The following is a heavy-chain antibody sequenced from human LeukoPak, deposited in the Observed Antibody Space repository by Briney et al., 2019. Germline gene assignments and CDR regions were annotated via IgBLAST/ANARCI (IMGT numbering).Heavy chain of an antibody. CDR2: IYSGGTT. J-gene: IGHJ4*02. Sequence: PGGSLRLSCAASGFTFSSYSMNWVRQAPGKGLEWVSVIYSGGTTYYADSVKGRVTVSRDNSKNTVYLQMNSLRAEDTAVYYCARDHSSGYDPGLSFDYWGQGTLVTVSS. CDR3: ARDHSSGYDPGLSFDY. CDR1: GFTFSSYS. D-gene: IGHD5-12*01. V-gene: IGHV3-53*01.